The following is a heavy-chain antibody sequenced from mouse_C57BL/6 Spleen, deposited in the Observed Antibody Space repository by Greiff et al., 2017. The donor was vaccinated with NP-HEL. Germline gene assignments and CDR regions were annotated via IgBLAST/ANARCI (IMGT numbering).Heavy chain of an antibody. J-gene: IGHJ1*03. CDR3: TRVGDGSSWYFDV. CDR1: GFTFSSYA. D-gene: IGHD1-1*01. CDR2: ISSGGDYI. V-gene: IGHV5-9-1*02. Sequence: EVKLMESGEGLVKPGGSLKLSCAASGFTFSSYAMSWVRQTPEKRLEWVAYISSGGDYIYYADTVKGRFTISRDNARNTLYLQMSSLKSEDTAMYYCTRVGDGSSWYFDVWGTGTTVTVSS.